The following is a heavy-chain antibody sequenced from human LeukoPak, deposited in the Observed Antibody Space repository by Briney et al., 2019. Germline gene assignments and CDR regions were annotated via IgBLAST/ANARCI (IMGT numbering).Heavy chain of an antibody. CDR2: INPNSGGT. CDR1: GYTFTGYY. CDR3: ARGHDSSGYTFDY. D-gene: IGHD3-22*01. J-gene: IGHJ4*02. Sequence: ASMKVSCKASGYTFTGYYMHWVRQAPGQGLEWMGWINPNSGGTNYAQKFQGWVTMARDTSISTAYMELSRLRSDDTAVYYCARGHDSSGYTFDYWGQGTLVTVSS. V-gene: IGHV1-2*04.